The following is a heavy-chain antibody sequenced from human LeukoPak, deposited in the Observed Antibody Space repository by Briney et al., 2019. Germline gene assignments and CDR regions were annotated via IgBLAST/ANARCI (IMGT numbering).Heavy chain of an antibody. V-gene: IGHV4-39*01. Sequence: SETLSLTCTVSGGSISTSSYYWGWIRQPPGKGLEWIGTIYYSVTTYYNPSLMGRVTISVDTSKNLFSLKLSAVTAADTAVYYCARHVGRSAFDIWGQGTMVTVSS. CDR1: GGSISTSSYY. CDR3: ARHVGRSAFDI. J-gene: IGHJ3*02. CDR2: IYYSVTT. D-gene: IGHD2-15*01.